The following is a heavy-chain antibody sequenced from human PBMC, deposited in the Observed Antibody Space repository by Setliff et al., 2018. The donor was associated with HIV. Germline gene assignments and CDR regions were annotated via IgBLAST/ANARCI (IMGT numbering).Heavy chain of an antibody. CDR3: AALGYSSTWNY. CDR1: GFTFDDYG. D-gene: IGHD6-13*01. CDR2: VSWDGGTT. Sequence: GGSLRLSCAASGFTFDDYGMHWVRQAPGKGLEWVSFVSWDGGTTYYADSVKGRFTISRHNTKNSLHLQMNSLRAEDTAFYYCAALGYSSTWNYWGQGTLVTVSS. V-gene: IGHV3-43D*04. J-gene: IGHJ4*02.